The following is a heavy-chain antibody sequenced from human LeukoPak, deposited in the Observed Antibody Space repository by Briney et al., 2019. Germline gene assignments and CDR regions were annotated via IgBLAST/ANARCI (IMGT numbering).Heavy chain of an antibody. J-gene: IGHJ4*02. Sequence: GRSLRLSCAASGFTIDDRAMHWVRQAPGKGLEWVSGISWNSGSIGYADSVKGRFIISRDNAKKSLYLQMNSLRIEDTALYYCTGDLDGDSMGNFDYWGQGTLVTVSS. V-gene: IGHV3-9*01. CDR2: ISWNSGSI. D-gene: IGHD4-17*01. CDR1: GFTIDDRA. CDR3: TGDLDGDSMGNFDY.